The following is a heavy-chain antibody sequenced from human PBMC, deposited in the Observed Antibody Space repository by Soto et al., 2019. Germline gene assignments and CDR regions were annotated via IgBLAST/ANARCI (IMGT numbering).Heavy chain of an antibody. Sequence: QVQLVESGGGVVQPGRSLRLSCAASGFTFSSYAMHWVRQAPGKGLEWVAVISYDGSNKYYADSVKGRFTISRDNSKNTLYLQMNRVRAEDTAVYYCARVRGPGIAAAVDYYYYGMDVWGQGTTVTFSS. D-gene: IGHD6-13*01. CDR1: GFTFSSYA. CDR2: ISYDGSNK. CDR3: ARVRGPGIAAAVDYYYYGMDV. J-gene: IGHJ6*02. V-gene: IGHV3-30-3*01.